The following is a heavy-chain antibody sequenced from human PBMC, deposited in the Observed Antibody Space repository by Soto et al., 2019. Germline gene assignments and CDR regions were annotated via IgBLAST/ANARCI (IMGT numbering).Heavy chain of an antibody. CDR2: ISNDGVDK. J-gene: IGHJ4*02. CDR1: GFTFSTYT. Sequence: GGSLRLSCVVSGFTFSTYTMYWVRQAPGKGLEWVALISNDGVDKYFADSVKGRFTISRDNSKNTLFLQMNSLRGEDTAVYFCARVTDPSSWFNPYYFDSWGQGTLVTVSS. CDR3: ARVTDPSSWFNPYYFDS. V-gene: IGHV3-30-3*01. D-gene: IGHD6-13*01.